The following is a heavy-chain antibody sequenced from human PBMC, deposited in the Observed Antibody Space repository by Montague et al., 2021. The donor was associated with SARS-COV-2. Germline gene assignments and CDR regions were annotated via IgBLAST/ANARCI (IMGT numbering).Heavy chain of an antibody. V-gene: IGHV4-39*01. Sequence: SETLSLTCTVSGGSISSSSYYWGWIRQPPGKGLEWIGSIYYSGSTYYNPSLKSRVTISVDTSKNQFSLKLSSVTAADTAVYYCARRPPITIFGVVIIGAWSDPWGQGTLVTVSS. CDR3: ARRPPITIFGVVIIGAWSDP. D-gene: IGHD3-3*01. CDR2: IYYSGST. J-gene: IGHJ5*02. CDR1: GGSISSSSYY.